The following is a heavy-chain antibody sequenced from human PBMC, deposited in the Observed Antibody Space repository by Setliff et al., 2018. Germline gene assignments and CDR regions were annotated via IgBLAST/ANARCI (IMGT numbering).Heavy chain of an antibody. Sequence: SETLSLTCNVSGDSMNDNHWTWIRQPPGRGLEWIGYIYTSGGTNYNPSLKSRVTISVDMSKNQFSLKLSSVIAADTAVYYCARGVSSVSWAPRYWGRGILVTVSS. V-gene: IGHV4-4*08. D-gene: IGHD6-19*01. J-gene: IGHJ4*02. CDR3: ARGVSSVSWAPRY. CDR2: IYTSGGT. CDR1: GDSMNDNH.